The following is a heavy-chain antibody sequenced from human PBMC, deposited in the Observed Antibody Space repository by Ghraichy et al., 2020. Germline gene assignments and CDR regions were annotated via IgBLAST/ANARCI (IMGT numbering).Heavy chain of an antibody. J-gene: IGHJ3*02. Sequence: SETLSLTCIVSGGSISSYYWSWIRQPPGKGLEWIGYIYYSGSTNYNPSLKIRVTISVDTSKNQFSLKLSSVTGAATAVYYCASMDIVVIPTAKWAFDIWGQGTMVTVSS. D-gene: IGHD2-2*03. V-gene: IGHV4-59*01. CDR2: IYYSGST. CDR1: GGSISSYY. CDR3: ASMDIVVIPTAKWAFDI.